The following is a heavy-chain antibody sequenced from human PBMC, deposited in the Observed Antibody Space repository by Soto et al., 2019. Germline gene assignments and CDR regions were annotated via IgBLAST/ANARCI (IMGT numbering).Heavy chain of an antibody. CDR2: INHSGST. CDR3: ARGVLLWRRELGY. V-gene: IGHV4-34*01. D-gene: IGHD3-10*01. Sequence: PSETLSLTCAVYGGSFSGYYWSWIRQPPGKGLEWIGEINHSGSTNYNPSLKSRVTISVDTSKNQFSLKLSSVTAADTAVYYCARGVLLWRRELGYWCQGTLVT. J-gene: IGHJ4*02. CDR1: GGSFSGYY.